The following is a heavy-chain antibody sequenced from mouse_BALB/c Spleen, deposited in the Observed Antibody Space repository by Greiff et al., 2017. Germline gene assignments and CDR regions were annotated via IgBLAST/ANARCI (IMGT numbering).Heavy chain of an antibody. J-gene: IGHJ4*01. CDR1: GYTFTSYW. CDR2: IDPSDSYT. Sequence: QVQLQQPGAELVKPGASVKMSCKASGYTFTSYWMHWVKQRPGQGLEWIGVIDPSDSYTSYNQKFKGKATLTVDTSSSTAYMQLSSLTSEDSAVYYCTRGDDYAMDYWGQGTSVTVSS. D-gene: IGHD3-3*01. CDR3: TRGDDYAMDY. V-gene: IGHV1S127*01.